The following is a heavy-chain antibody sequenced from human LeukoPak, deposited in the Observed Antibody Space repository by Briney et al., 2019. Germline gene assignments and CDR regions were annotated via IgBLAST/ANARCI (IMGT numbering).Heavy chain of an antibody. CDR3: TRHQWWLAPRNFDY. J-gene: IGHJ4*02. CDR1: GGSISSSSYH. D-gene: IGHD2-8*01. CDR2: IYHSGNT. V-gene: IGHV4-39*01. Sequence: PSETLSLTCTVSGGSISSSSYHWGWIRQPPGKGLEWIGSIYHSGNTYYNPSLKSRVTISVDTSKNQFSLKLSSVTAADMAVYYCTRHQWWLAPRNFDYWGQGTLVTVSS.